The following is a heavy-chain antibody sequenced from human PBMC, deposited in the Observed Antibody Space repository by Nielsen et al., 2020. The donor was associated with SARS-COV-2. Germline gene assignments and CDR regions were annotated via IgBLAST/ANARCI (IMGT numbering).Heavy chain of an antibody. D-gene: IGHD3-3*01. CDR1: GFTFSIYA. CDR2: ISGGEGRT. V-gene: IGHV3-23*01. Sequence: GGSLRLSCAASGFTFSIYAMTWVRQTPGKGLEWVSGISGGEGRTYYADSVKGRFTISRDNSKNTLYLQMNSLRAEDTAVYYCARHDFWSGYYFDYWGQGTLVTVSS. J-gene: IGHJ4*02. CDR3: ARHDFWSGYYFDY.